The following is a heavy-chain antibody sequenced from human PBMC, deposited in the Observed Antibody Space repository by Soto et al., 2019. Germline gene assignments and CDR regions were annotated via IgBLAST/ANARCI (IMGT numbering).Heavy chain of an antibody. CDR1: GGSISSSNW. V-gene: IGHV4-4*02. J-gene: IGHJ4*02. D-gene: IGHD6-19*01. Sequence: SETLSLTCAVSGGSISSSNWWSWVRQPPGKGLEWIGEIYHSGSTNYNPSLKSRVTISVDKSKNQFSLKLSSVTAADTAVYYCARGSLSGWSHNYYFDYWGQGTLVTVSS. CDR2: IYHSGST. CDR3: ARGSLSGWSHNYYFDY.